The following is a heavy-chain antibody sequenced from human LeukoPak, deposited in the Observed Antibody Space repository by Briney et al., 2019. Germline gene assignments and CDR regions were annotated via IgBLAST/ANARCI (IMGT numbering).Heavy chain of an antibody. CDR2: IRYDGSNK. CDR1: GFTFSSYG. CDR3: AKDGAAAGPNYYYYMDV. V-gene: IGHV3-30*02. D-gene: IGHD6-13*01. Sequence: GGSLRLSCAASGFTFSSYGMHWVRQAPGKGLEWVAFIRYDGSNKYYADSVKGRFTISRDNSKNTLYLQMNSLRAEDTAVYYCAKDGAAAGPNYYYYMDVWGKGTTVTVSS. J-gene: IGHJ6*03.